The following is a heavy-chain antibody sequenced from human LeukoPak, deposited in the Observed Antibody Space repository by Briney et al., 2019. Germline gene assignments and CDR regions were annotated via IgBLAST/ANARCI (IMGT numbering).Heavy chain of an antibody. J-gene: IGHJ4*02. V-gene: IGHV1-2*02. Sequence: GASVKVSRKASGYTFTGYYMHGVRQVPGQALEWMGWINPNSGGTNYAQKFQGRVTMTRDTSITTAYMELSRLRSDDTAVYYCARGFSSWYLSPYYLEYCGQGTPVTVSS. CDR3: ARGFSSWYLSPYYLEY. D-gene: IGHD6-13*01. CDR1: GYTFTGYY. CDR2: INPNSGGT.